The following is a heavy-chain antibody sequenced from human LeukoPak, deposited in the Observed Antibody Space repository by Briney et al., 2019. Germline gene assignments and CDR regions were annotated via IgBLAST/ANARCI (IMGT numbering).Heavy chain of an antibody. CDR3: AKDKAVAGTWHSVDY. CDR2: ISGSGCST. CDR1: GFTFSSYA. J-gene: IGHJ4*02. D-gene: IGHD6-19*01. Sequence: LSGGSLRLSCAASGFTFSSYAMRWVRQAPGKGLEWVSAISGSGCSTYYADSVKGRFTISRDNSKNTLYLQMNSLRAEDTAVYCCAKDKAVAGTWHSVDYWGQGTLVTVSS. V-gene: IGHV3-23*01.